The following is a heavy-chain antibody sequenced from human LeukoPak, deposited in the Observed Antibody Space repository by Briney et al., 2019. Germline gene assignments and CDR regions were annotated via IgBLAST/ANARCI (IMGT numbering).Heavy chain of an antibody. CDR3: AKDREQLWLLGYFDY. D-gene: IGHD5-18*01. V-gene: IGHV3-23*01. J-gene: IGHJ4*02. CDR2: ISGSGGST. CDR1: GFTFSSYA. Sequence: GGSLRLSCAASGFTFSSYAMSWVRQAPGKGLERVSAISGSGGSTYYADSVKGRFTISRDDSKNTLYLQMNSLRAEDTAVYYCAKDREQLWLLGYFDYWGQGTLVTVSS.